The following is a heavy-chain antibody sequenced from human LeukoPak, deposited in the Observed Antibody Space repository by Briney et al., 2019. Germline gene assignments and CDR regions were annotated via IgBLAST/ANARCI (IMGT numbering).Heavy chain of an antibody. J-gene: IGHJ6*02. V-gene: IGHV3-30*02. CDR2: IRYDGRNK. Sequence: PGGSLRLSCAASGFTFSNYGMHWVRQAPGKGLEWVAFIRYDGRNKYYADSVKGRFTISRDNSKNTLYLQMNSLRAEDTAVYYCARELNTGYYYYYYGMDVWGQGTTVTVSS. CDR1: GFTFSNYG. CDR3: ARELNTGYYYYYYGMDV. D-gene: IGHD1-7*01.